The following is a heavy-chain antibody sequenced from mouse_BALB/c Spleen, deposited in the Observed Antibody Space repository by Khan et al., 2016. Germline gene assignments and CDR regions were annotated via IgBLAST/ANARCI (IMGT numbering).Heavy chain of an antibody. CDR3: NAIYYGSDVYFDY. CDR1: GFNIKDYY. V-gene: IGHV14-4*02. D-gene: IGHD1-1*01. Sequence: VQLKQSGAELVRSGASVKLSCTASGFNIKDYYMHWVKQRPEQGLEWIGWIDPENGDTEYAPNFQGKATMTADTSSNAAYLQFSSLTSEDSAVFYCNAIYYGSDVYFDYWGQGTTLTVSS. J-gene: IGHJ2*01. CDR2: IDPENGDT.